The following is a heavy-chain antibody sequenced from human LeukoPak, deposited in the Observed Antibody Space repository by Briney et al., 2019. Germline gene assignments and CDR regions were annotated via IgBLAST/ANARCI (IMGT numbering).Heavy chain of an antibody. CDR1: GFTFSSYG. J-gene: IGHJ4*02. Sequence: PGRSLRLSCATSGFTFSSYGMHWVRQVPGKGLEWVAVISYDGSNKYYADSVKGRFTISRDNSKNTLYLQMNSLRAEDTAVYYCARSPYGSSNNRYFDYWGQGTLVTVSS. V-gene: IGHV3-30*03. CDR3: ARSPYGSSNNRYFDY. CDR2: ISYDGSNK. D-gene: IGHD3-10*01.